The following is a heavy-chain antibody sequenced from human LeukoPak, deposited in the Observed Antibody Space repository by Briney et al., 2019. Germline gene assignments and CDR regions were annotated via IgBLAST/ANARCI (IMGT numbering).Heavy chain of an antibody. J-gene: IGHJ4*02. V-gene: IGHV1-8*01. CDR3: AREWDGSVSNQVDY. CDR1: GYTFTSYD. Sequence: GASVKVSCKASGYTFTSYDFNWVRQATGQGLEWMGWMNPNSGNTGYAQKFQGRVTMTRNTSISTAYMELSSLRSEDTAVYYCAREWDGSVSNQVDYWGQGTLVTVSS. CDR2: MNPNSGNT. D-gene: IGHD3-10*01.